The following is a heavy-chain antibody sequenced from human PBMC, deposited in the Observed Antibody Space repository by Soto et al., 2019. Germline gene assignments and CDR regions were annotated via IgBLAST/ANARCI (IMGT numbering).Heavy chain of an antibody. V-gene: IGHV1-8*01. CDR1: GYTFTSYD. CDR2: MNPNSGNT. D-gene: IGHD3-22*01. CDR3: ARGDEYYYDSTDAFDI. J-gene: IGHJ3*02. Sequence: QVQLVQSGAEVKKPGASVKVSCKASGYTFTSYDINWVRQATGQGLEWMGWMNPNSGNTGYAQKFQGRVTMTRNTSISTAYMELSRLRSEDTAVYYCARGDEYYYDSTDAFDIWGQGTMVTVSS.